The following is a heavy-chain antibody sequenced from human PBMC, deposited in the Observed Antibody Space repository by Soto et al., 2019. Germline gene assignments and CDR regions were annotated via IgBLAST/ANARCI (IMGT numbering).Heavy chain of an antibody. V-gene: IGHV4-4*02. J-gene: IGHJ4*02. Sequence: SETLSLTCTVSSDFISTSTWWSWVRQPPGRGLEWIGEIYHSGSTNYNPSLKSRVTISVDKTKNQFSLNLTSVTAADTAVYYCASPPRPLAGDYWGQGTLGTVSS. CDR2: IYHSGST. D-gene: IGHD2-15*01. CDR1: SDFISTSTW. CDR3: ASPPRPLAGDY.